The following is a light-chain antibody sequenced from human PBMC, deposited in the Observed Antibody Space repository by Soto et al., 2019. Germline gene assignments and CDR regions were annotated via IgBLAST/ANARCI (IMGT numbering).Light chain of an antibody. CDR3: QQRSNWTWT. V-gene: IGKV3-11*01. Sequence: EIVLTQSPATLCLSPGERATLSCRASQSVSSYLAWYQQKPGQAPRLLIYDASNRATGILARFSGSGSGTDFTLTISSLEPEDFAVYYCQQRSNWTWTFGQGTKVDIK. J-gene: IGKJ1*01. CDR2: DAS. CDR1: QSVSSY.